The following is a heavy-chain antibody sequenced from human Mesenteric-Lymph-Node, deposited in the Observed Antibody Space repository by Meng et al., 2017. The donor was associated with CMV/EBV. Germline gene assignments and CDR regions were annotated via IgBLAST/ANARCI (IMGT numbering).Heavy chain of an antibody. CDR1: GFTFDDYA. D-gene: IGHD2-2*01. Sequence: GGSLRLSCAASGFTFDDYAMHWVRQAPGKGLEWVSGISWNSGSIGYADSVKGRFTISRDNAKNSLYLQMNSLRAEDTALYYCAKDLLSKYQLILEYYYGMDVWGQGTTVTVSS. V-gene: IGHV3-9*01. J-gene: IGHJ6*02. CDR2: ISWNSGSI. CDR3: AKDLLSKYQLILEYYYGMDV.